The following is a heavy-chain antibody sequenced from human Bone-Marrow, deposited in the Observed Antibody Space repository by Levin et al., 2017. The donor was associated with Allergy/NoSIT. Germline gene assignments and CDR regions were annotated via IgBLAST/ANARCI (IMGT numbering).Heavy chain of an antibody. CDR2: ISWNSGSI. J-gene: IGHJ4*02. V-gene: IGHV3-9*01. CDR1: GFTFDDYA. Sequence: GGSLRLSCAASGFTFDDYAMHWVRQAPGKGLEWVSGISWNSGSIGYADSVKGRFTISRDNAKNSLYLQMNSLRAEDTALYYCAKDGGDQLLSPHFDYWGLGTLVTVSS. CDR3: AKDGGDQLLSPHFDY. D-gene: IGHD2-2*01.